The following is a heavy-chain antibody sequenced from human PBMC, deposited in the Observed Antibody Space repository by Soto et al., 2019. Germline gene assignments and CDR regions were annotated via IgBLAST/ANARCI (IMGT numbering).Heavy chain of an antibody. J-gene: IGHJ4*02. CDR2: IYYTGDT. V-gene: IGHV4-59*01. D-gene: IGHD3-10*01. CDR3: ARGAGSFPFVY. Sequence: SETLSLTCTVSGGSISNYYWSWIRQPPGKGLEWIGYIYYTGDTTYNPSLKSRVTISVDTSKNQFSLRLTSVTAADTAVYYCARGAGSFPFVYWGQGTLVTVSS. CDR1: GGSISNYY.